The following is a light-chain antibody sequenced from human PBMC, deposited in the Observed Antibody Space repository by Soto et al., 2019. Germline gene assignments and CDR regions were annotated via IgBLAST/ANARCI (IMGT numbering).Light chain of an antibody. CDR3: QQYGNLPPT. CDR2: DAS. J-gene: IGKJ2*01. Sequence: DIQMTQSPSSLSASVGDRVTITCQASQDISNYLNWYQQKPGKAPKLLIYDASNLETGVPSRFSGSGSGTDFTYTIRSLQPEDIATYYCQQYGNLPPTVGQGTKLEIK. CDR1: QDISNY. V-gene: IGKV1-33*01.